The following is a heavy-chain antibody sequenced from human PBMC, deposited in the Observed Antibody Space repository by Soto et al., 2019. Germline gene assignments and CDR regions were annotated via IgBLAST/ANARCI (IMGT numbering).Heavy chain of an antibody. CDR2: INHSGST. CDR3: ARGNQYYYGSGSYYNNWFDP. Sequence: SETLSITCAVYGGSFSGYYWSWIRQPPGKGLEWIGEINHSGSTNYNPSLKSRVTISVDTSKNQFSLKLSSVTAADTAVYYCARGNQYYYGSGSYYNNWFDPWGQGTLVTVSS. V-gene: IGHV4-34*01. D-gene: IGHD3-10*01. CDR1: GGSFSGYY. J-gene: IGHJ5*01.